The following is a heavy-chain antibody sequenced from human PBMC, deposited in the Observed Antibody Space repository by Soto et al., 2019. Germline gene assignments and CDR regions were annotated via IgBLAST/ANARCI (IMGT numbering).Heavy chain of an antibody. CDR2: IYFSGTA. V-gene: IGHV4-39*01. D-gene: IGHD3-16*01. J-gene: IGHJ4*02. CDR3: ARGAPGPIPNSYFDF. CDR1: GASINNTSYY. Sequence: LQLQESGPGLVKHSETLSLTCSVSGASINNTSYYWGWIRQSPGKGLEWLGNIYFSGTAYSTPSLRSRVTMSVDTSKNQFSLQLNSMTAADTGVYYCARGAPGPIPNSYFDFWGQGTLVTVSS.